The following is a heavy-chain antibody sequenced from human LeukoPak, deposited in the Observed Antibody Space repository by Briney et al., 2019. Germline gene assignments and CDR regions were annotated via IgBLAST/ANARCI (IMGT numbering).Heavy chain of an antibody. Sequence: RPSETLSLTCAVYGGSFSGYYWSWIRQPPGEGLEWIGEINHSGSTNYNPSLKSRVTISVDTSKNQFSLKLSSVTAADTAVYYCARGRMVRGVIITTPTDYWGQGTLVTVSS. D-gene: IGHD3-10*01. CDR3: ARGRMVRGVIITTPTDY. CDR1: GGSFSGYY. CDR2: INHSGST. V-gene: IGHV4-34*01. J-gene: IGHJ4*02.